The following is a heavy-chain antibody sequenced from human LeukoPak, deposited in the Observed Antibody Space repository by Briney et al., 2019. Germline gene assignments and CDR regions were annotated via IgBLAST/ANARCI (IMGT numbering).Heavy chain of an antibody. CDR3: ARGVVVVVAATHNWFDP. V-gene: IGHV3-48*01. D-gene: IGHD2-15*01. Sequence: GGSLRLSCAASGSTFSSYSMNWVRQAAGKGLEWVSYISSSSSTIYYADSVKGRFTISRDNAKNSLYLQMNSLRAEDTAVYYCARGVVVVVAATHNWFDPWGQGTLVTVSS. CDR2: ISSSSSTI. CDR1: GSTFSSYS. J-gene: IGHJ5*02.